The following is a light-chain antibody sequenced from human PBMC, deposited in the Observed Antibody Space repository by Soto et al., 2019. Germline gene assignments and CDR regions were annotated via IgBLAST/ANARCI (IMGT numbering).Light chain of an antibody. V-gene: IGKV3-20*01. Sequence: EIVLTQSPATLSLSPGERATLSCRASQRISSYLAWYQQEPGQAPRLFIYDASNRATGIPARFSGSASGTDFTLTISRLEPEDFAVYYCQQYGSSPPITFGQGTRLEIK. J-gene: IGKJ5*01. CDR3: QQYGSSPPIT. CDR1: QRISSY. CDR2: DAS.